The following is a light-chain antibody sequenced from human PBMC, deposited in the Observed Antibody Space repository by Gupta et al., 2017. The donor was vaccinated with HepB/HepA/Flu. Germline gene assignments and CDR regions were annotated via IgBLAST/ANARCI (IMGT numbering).Light chain of an antibody. CDR2: KAS. Sequence: DIQMTQSPSTLSASVGDRVTITCRASQSISSWLAWYQQKPGKAPKLLIYKASSLESGVPSRFSGSGSGTDFTLPISSLQPDDFATYYCQQNKSYSRTFGQGTKVEIK. J-gene: IGKJ1*01. CDR1: QSISSW. CDR3: QQNKSYSRT. V-gene: IGKV1-5*03.